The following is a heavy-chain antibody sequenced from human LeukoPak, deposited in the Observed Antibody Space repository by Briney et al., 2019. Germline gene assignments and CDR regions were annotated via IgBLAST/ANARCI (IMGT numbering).Heavy chain of an antibody. CDR2: ISAYNGNT. J-gene: IGHJ5*02. V-gene: IGHV1-18*01. D-gene: IGHD2-15*01. CDR1: GYTFTSYG. CDR3: ARVGYCSGGSCYSGWFDP. Sequence: ASVKVSCKASGYTFTSYGISWVRQAPGQGLEWMGWISAYNGNTNYAQKLQGRVTMTTDTSTSTAYMELRSLRSDDTAVYYCARVGYCSGGSCYSGWFDPWGQGTLVTVSS.